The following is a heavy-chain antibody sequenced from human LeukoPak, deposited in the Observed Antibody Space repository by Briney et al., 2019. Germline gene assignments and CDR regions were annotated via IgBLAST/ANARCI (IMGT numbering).Heavy chain of an antibody. CDR1: GGSISSGDYY. CDR3: ARDLRDSSGYYYVND. D-gene: IGHD3-22*01. Sequence: SETLSLTCIVSGGSISSGDYYWSWIRQPPGKGLEWIGYIYYSGSTYYNPSLKSRVTILVDTSKNQISLKLSSVTAADTAVYYCARDLRDSSGYYYVNDWGQGTLVTVSS. V-gene: IGHV4-30-4*01. J-gene: IGHJ4*02. CDR2: IYYSGST.